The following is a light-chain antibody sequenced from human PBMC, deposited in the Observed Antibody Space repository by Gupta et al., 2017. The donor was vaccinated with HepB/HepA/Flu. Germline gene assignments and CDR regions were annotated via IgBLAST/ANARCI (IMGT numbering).Light chain of an antibody. CDR2: AAS. CDR1: QDIYTW. CDR3: QQANSFPLT. J-gene: IGKJ4*01. V-gene: IGKV1-12*01. Sequence: DIQMTQSPSSVSASVGDRVTITCRASQDIYTWLAWYQQKPGKAPKILIYAASSLQTGVPSRVRGSGSGTDFTLTSNSLQPEDFATYYCQQANSFPLTFGEGTEVNIK.